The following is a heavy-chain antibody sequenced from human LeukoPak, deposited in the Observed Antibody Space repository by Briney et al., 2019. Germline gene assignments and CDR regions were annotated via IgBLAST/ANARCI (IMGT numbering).Heavy chain of an antibody. Sequence: SETLSLTCAVYGGSFSGFYWSWIRQPPGKGLEWIGEINHLGSTNYNPSLKSRVTISVDTSKNQFSLKLNSLTAADTAVYYCAGHASGSYLGAFDIWGQGTMVTVSS. J-gene: IGHJ3*02. D-gene: IGHD3-10*01. CDR2: INHLGST. V-gene: IGHV4-34*01. CDR3: AGHASGSYLGAFDI. CDR1: GGSFSGFY.